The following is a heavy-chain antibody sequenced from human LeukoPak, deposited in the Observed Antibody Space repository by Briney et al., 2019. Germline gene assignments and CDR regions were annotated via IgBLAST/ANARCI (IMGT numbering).Heavy chain of an antibody. Sequence: ASVKVSCKASGYTFTGYYMHWVRQAPGQGLEWMGWINPNSGGTNYAQKFQGRVTMTRDTSISTAYMELSRLRSDDTAVYYCARVGGSSSSPYYYYYMDVWGKGTTVTVSS. CDR1: GYTFTGYY. CDR3: ARVGGSSSSPYYYYYMDV. J-gene: IGHJ6*03. D-gene: IGHD6-6*01. V-gene: IGHV1-2*02. CDR2: INPNSGGT.